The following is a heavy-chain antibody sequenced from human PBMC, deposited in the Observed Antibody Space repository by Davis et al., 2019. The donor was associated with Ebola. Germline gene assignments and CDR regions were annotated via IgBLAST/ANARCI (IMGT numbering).Heavy chain of an antibody. V-gene: IGHV4-31*03. Sequence: SETLSLTCTVSGGSISSGGYYWSWIRQHPGKGLEWIGYIYYSGSTYYNPSLKSRVTISVDTSKNQFSLKLSSVTAADTAVYYCARRIGYYYDSSGYRVHYYFDYWGQGTLVTVSS. CDR1: GGSISSGGYY. D-gene: IGHD3-22*01. CDR3: ARRIGYYYDSSGYRVHYYFDY. J-gene: IGHJ4*02. CDR2: IYYSGST.